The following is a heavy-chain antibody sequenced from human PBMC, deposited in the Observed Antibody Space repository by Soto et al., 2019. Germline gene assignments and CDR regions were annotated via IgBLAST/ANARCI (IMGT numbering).Heavy chain of an antibody. CDR2: ITDSGTGT. CDR3: AKGLINGRWYAED. V-gene: IGHV3-23*01. CDR1: GFTFSSCV. Sequence: EVHLLESGGGLVHPGESLRLSCGASGFTFSSCVMTWVRQAPGKGLEWVSCITDSGTGTYYADSVKGRFTISRDNSKKTMYLQMNMLRAEATGVYYCAKGLINGRWYAEDWGQGTLVTVSS. D-gene: IGHD6-13*01. J-gene: IGHJ4*02.